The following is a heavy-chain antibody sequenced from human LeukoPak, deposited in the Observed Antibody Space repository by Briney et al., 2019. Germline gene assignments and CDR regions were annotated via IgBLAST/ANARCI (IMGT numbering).Heavy chain of an antibody. CDR2: ISGSGGST. D-gene: IGHD3-10*01. CDR3: AKDPRGSHNWLDP. J-gene: IGHJ5*02. Sequence: GGSLRLSCATSGFTFSSYAMYWARQAPGKGLEWVSSISGSGGSTYYADSVKGRFTISRDNSKNTLYLQMNSLRAEDTAVYSCAKDPRGSHNWLDPWGQGTLVTVSS. CDR1: GFTFSSYA. V-gene: IGHV3-23*01.